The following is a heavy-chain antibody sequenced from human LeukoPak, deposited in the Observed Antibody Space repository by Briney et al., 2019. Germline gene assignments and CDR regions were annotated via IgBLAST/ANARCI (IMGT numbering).Heavy chain of an antibody. D-gene: IGHD3-10*01. J-gene: IGHJ4*02. CDR1: GFFFNSYG. CDR3: ARGWYGSDIYFGFDY. Sequence: ASVKVSCKTSGFFFNSYGISWVRQAPGQGLEWMGWISGNTGNTNYAQNLQGRLTMTTDTSTSTAYMELRSLRSDDTAIYYCARGWYGSDIYFGFDYWGQGTLVTVSS. V-gene: IGHV1-18*01. CDR2: ISGNTGNT.